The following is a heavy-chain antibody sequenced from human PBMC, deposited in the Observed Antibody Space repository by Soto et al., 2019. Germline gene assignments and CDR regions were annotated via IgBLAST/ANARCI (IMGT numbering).Heavy chain of an antibody. J-gene: IGHJ4*02. CDR2: IYWDDDK. D-gene: IGHD1-1*01. CDR3: AHRLEIAVTGTLDY. Sequence: ASGPTLVNPTQTLTLTCTFSGFSLTTSGVGVGWIRRPPGKALEWLALIYWDDDKRYSPSLKSRLTITKDTSKNQVVLTMTNMDPVDTATYYCAHRLEIAVTGTLDYWGQGTLVTVSS. CDR1: GFSLTTSGVG. V-gene: IGHV2-5*02.